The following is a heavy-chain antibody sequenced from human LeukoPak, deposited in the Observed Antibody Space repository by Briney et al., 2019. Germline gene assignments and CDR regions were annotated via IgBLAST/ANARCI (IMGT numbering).Heavy chain of an antibody. J-gene: IGHJ6*03. Sequence: ASVKVSCKASGYTFSSYGISWVRQAPGQGLEWMGWISAYKGNTNYAQKLQGRGTMTTDTSTSTAYMELRSLRSDDTAVYYCARAGNWNSLSYYYYYMDVWGKGTTVTVSS. CDR2: ISAYKGNT. D-gene: IGHD1-7*01. CDR3: ARAGNWNSLSYYYYYMDV. CDR1: GYTFSSYG. V-gene: IGHV1-18*01.